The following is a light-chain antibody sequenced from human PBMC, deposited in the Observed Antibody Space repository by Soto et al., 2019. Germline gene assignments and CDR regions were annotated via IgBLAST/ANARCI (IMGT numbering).Light chain of an antibody. J-gene: IGKJ1*01. Sequence: DIQMTQSPSSLSASVGDRVTISCRSSQHISTYLNWYQHKPGKAPKLLVYAASTLQSGVPSRFSGSGSGTDFRLTISSLQPEDFATYYCQQSSTIPRTFGKGTKVDLK. CDR1: QHISTY. CDR3: QQSSTIPRT. CDR2: AAS. V-gene: IGKV1-39*01.